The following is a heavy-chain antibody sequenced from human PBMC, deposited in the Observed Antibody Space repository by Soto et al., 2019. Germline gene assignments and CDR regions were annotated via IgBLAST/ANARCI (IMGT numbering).Heavy chain of an antibody. J-gene: IGHJ5*02. CDR2: IYYSGST. V-gene: IGHV4-59*01. CDR1: GGSISSYY. Sequence: QVQLQESGPGLVKPSETLSLTCTVSGGSISSYYWSWIRQPPGKGLEWIGYIYYSGSTNYNPSLKSRVTISVDTSKNQFSLKLSSVTAADTAVYYCARVLGIWFGDQGGWFDPWGQGTLVTVSS. CDR3: ARVLGIWFGDQGGWFDP. D-gene: IGHD3-10*01.